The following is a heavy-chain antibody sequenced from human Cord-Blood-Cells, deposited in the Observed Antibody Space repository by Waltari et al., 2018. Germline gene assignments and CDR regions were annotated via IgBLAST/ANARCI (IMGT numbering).Heavy chain of an antibody. Sequence: EVQLVESGGGLIQPGGSLRLSCAASGFTVSSNYLSWVRQAPGKGLEWVSVIYSGGSTYYADSVKGRFTISRDNSKNTLYLQMNSLRAEDTAVYYCARAPYSSSFAFDIWGQGTMVTVSS. J-gene: IGHJ3*02. CDR3: ARAPYSSSFAFDI. CDR2: IYSGGST. V-gene: IGHV3-53*01. D-gene: IGHD6-6*01. CDR1: GFTVSSNY.